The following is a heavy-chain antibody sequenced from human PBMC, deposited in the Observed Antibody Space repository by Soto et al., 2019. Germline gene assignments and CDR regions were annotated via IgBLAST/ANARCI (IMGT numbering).Heavy chain of an antibody. J-gene: IGHJ6*02. D-gene: IGHD3-22*01. CDR1: GYTFTSYG. CDR3: ARDDYYDSSGYYQIHYYYYYGMDV. Sequence: ASVKVSCKASGYTFTSYGSSCVRQAPGQGIEWLGWVSADNGKTNYAQKLQGRVTMTTDTSTSTAYMELRSLRSDDTAVYYCARDDYYDSSGYYQIHYYYYYGMDVWGQGTTVTVSS. V-gene: IGHV1-18*01. CDR2: VSADNGKT.